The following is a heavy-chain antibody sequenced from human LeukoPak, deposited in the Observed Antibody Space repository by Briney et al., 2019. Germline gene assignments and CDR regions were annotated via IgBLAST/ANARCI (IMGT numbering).Heavy chain of an antibody. CDR2: IKQDGSEK. D-gene: IGHD1-26*01. V-gene: IGHV3-7*01. CDR1: GFTFGNFW. CDR3: ARDVPYSGRGAYDI. J-gene: IGHJ3*02. Sequence: PTGGSLILSCTASGFTFGNFWMNWVRQAPGKGLDFVAKIKQDGSEKDYADSVKGRFTISRDNAKNSVFLQLNSLRAEDTAVYYCARDVPYSGRGAYDIWGQGTMVTVSS.